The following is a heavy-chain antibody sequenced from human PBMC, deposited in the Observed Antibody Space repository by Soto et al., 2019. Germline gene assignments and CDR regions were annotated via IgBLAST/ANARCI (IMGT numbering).Heavy chain of an antibody. CDR2: VDYNGGT. CDR1: GGSISSTTYY. J-gene: IGHJ1*01. D-gene: IGHD1-7*01. V-gene: IGHV4-39*01. CDR3: ARLVATGNYQRGYFHH. Sequence: QLQLQESGPGLVKPSETLSLACTVSGGSISSTTYYWGWIRQPPGRGLEWIGSVDYNGGTNSTPSLMSRLTISVDTSKNQFSLRLTSVTAADTAVYYCARLVATGNYQRGYFHHWGQGTLVTVSS.